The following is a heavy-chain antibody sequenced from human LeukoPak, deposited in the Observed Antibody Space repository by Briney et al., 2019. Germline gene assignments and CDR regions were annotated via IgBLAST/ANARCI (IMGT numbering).Heavy chain of an antibody. J-gene: IGHJ5*02. CDR3: PLLWGATNWFDP. V-gene: IGHV3-23*01. CDR1: GFTFSSYA. CDR2: ISGSGGST. D-gene: IGHD1-26*01. Sequence: PGGSLRLSCVASGFTFSSYAMSWVRQAPGKGLEWVSAISGSGGSTYYADSVKGRFTISRDNSKNTLYLQMNSLRAEDTAVYYCPLLWGATNWFDPWGQGTLVTVSS.